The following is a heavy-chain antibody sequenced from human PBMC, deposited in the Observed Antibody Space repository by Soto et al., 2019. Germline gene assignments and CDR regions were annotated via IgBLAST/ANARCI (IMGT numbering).Heavy chain of an antibody. CDR1: GFTFSNYA. V-gene: IGHV3-23*01. D-gene: IGHD3-16*01. Sequence: PGGSLRLSCAASGFTFSNYAMSWVRPAPGKGLEWVSLVSATAGSTYYTDSVKGRFSISRDNSMNTVYLQMNSLRADDTAVYYCAKDRLAGGFDYWGQGTLVTVSS. CDR2: VSATAGST. J-gene: IGHJ4*02. CDR3: AKDRLAGGFDY.